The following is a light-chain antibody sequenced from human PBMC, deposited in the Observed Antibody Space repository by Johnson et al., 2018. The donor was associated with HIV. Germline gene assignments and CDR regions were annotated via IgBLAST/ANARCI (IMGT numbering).Light chain of an antibody. CDR1: SSNIGNNY. V-gene: IGLV1-51*02. J-gene: IGLJ1*01. Sequence: QAALTQPPSVSAAPGQKVTISCSGSSSNIGNNYVSWYQQLPGTAPKLLIYENNKRPSGIPDRFYGSKSGTSATLGITGLQTGDEADYYCGTWGGVFGTGTKVTVL. CDR3: GTWGGV. CDR2: ENN.